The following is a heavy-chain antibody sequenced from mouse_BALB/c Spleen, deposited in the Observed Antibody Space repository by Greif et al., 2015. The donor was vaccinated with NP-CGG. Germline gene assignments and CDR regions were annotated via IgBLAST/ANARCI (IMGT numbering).Heavy chain of an antibody. D-gene: IGHD2-4*01. CDR3: ATLITTRDYYAMDY. V-gene: IGHV2-5-1*01. CDR2: IWRGGST. CDR1: GFSLTSYG. Sequence: QVQLQQSGPSLVQPSQSLSITCTVSGFSLTSYGVHWVRQSPGKGLEWLGVIWRGGSTDYNAAFMSRLSITKDNSKSQVFFKMNSLQADDTAIYYCATLITTRDYYAMDYWGQGTSVTVSS. J-gene: IGHJ4*01.